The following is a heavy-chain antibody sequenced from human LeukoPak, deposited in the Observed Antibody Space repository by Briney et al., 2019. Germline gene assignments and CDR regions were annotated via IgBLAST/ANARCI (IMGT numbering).Heavy chain of an antibody. CDR2: INTNTGNP. V-gene: IGHV7-4-1*02. J-gene: IGHJ6*02. CDR3: ARETPRAYYGLDV. D-gene: IGHD3-10*01. CDR1: GYTFNRYA. Sequence: ASVKVSCKASGYTFNRYAMNWLRQAPGQGLGWMGWINTNTGNPTYAQGLTGRFVFSLDTSVSTAYLQISSLKAEDTAVYYCARETPRAYYGLDVWGQGTTVTVSS.